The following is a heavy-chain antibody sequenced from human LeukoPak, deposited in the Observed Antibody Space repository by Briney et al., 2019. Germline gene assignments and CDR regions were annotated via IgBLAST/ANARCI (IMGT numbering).Heavy chain of an antibody. CDR3: AKELIVVVPAATPRGHDY. D-gene: IGHD2-2*01. CDR1: GFTFSSYA. Sequence: PGGSLRLSCAASGFTFSSYAMSWVRQAPGKGLEWVSAISGSGGSTYYADSVKGRFTISRDNSKNTLYLQMNSLRAEDTAVYYCAKELIVVVPAATPRGHDYWGQGTLVTVSS. CDR2: ISGSGGST. V-gene: IGHV3-23*01. J-gene: IGHJ4*02.